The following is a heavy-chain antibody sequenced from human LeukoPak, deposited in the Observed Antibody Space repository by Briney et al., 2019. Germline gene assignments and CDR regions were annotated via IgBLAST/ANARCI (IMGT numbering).Heavy chain of an antibody. V-gene: IGHV4-39*07. Sequence: SETLSLTCTVSGGSISNSSSYWGWIRQPPGKGLEWIGSIYYSGSTYYNPSLKSRVTISVDMSKNQFSLRLTSVTATDTAVYYCTRDGERNDYWGPGTLVIVSS. J-gene: IGHJ4*02. CDR2: IYYSGST. CDR3: TRDGERNDY. CDR1: GGSISNSSSY.